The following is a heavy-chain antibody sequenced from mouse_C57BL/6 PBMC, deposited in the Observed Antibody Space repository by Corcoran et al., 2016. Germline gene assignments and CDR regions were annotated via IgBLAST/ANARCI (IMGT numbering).Heavy chain of an antibody. CDR1: GYTFTTYG. V-gene: IGHV9-3*01. J-gene: IGHJ3*01. CDR3: ASDYSNYCAY. D-gene: IGHD2-5*01. CDR2: INTYSGVP. Sequence: QIQLVQSGPELKKPGETVKISCKASGYTFTTYGMSWVKQAPGKGLKWMGWINTYSGVPTYADDFKGRFAFSLETSASNAYLQINNLKNEDTATYFCASDYSNYCAYWGQWTLVTVSA.